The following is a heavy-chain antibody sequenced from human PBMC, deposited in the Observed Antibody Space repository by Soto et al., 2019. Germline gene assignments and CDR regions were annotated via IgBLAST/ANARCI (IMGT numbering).Heavy chain of an antibody. J-gene: IGHJ4*02. CDR3: ARAPLPSGHGDYLDYFDY. D-gene: IGHD4-17*01. V-gene: IGHV4-30-4*01. CDR1: GGSISSGDYY. Sequence: SETLSLTCTVSGGSISSGDYYWSLIRQPPGKGLEWIGDIYYSGSTYYNPSLKSRVTISVDTSKNQFSLKLSSVTAADTAVYYCARAPLPSGHGDYLDYFDYWGQGTLVTVSS. CDR2: IYYSGST.